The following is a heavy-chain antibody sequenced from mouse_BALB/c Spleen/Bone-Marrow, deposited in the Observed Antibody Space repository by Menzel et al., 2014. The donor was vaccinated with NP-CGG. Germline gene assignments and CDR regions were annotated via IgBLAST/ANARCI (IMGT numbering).Heavy chain of an antibody. CDR2: LNPSSGYT. CDR3: AKRDIYYGYDGNAMDY. V-gene: IGHV1-4*01. D-gene: IGHD2-2*01. J-gene: IGHJ4*01. Sequence: QVPLPQSGAELARPWASAKMSCQASGFTLTTYTMHWVKQRPGQGLGWIGYLNPSSGYTNYNQKFKDKATLTADKSSSTAYMQLSSLTSEDSAVYFCAKRDIYYGYDGNAMDYWGQGTSVTVSS. CDR1: GFTLTTYT.